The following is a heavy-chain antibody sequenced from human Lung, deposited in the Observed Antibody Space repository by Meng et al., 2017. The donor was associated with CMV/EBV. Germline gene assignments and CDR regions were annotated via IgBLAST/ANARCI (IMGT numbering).Heavy chain of an antibody. CDR1: TYTFTGYY. CDR2: INPNSGDT. V-gene: IGHV1-2*02. Sequence: STYTFTGYYMHWVRQAPGQGLGWMGWINPNSGDTNYAQKFQGRVIMTRDTSISTAYMELSRLTSDDTAVYYCAREGRRSGYDNWFDPWGQGTLVTVSS. D-gene: IGHD3-22*01. CDR3: AREGRRSGYDNWFDP. J-gene: IGHJ5*02.